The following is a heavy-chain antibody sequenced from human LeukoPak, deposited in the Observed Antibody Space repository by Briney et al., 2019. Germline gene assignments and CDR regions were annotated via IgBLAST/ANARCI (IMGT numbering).Heavy chain of an antibody. CDR1: GFTFSSYA. Sequence: GVSLRLSCVASGFTFSSYALTWVRQAPGQGLEWVSSISAGGGGTYYADSVKGRFTISTDNSKNTLYLQMNSLRADDTAVYYCAKRGIAAAASFDYWGQGTLVTVSS. D-gene: IGHD6-13*01. V-gene: IGHV3-23*01. CDR2: ISAGGGGT. J-gene: IGHJ4*02. CDR3: AKRGIAAAASFDY.